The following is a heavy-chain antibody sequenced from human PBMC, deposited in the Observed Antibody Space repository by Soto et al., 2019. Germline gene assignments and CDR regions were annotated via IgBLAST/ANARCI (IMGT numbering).Heavy chain of an antibody. J-gene: IGHJ4*02. D-gene: IGHD3-10*01. CDR3: ARGTGLNDGSDL. Sequence: QVHLVQSGGEVKKHGASVKISCRTSGYTFTNYGVTWVRQAPGQGLEWVGWVNGDSGNTNYARNLEGRVSMTTDASTATADTELRNLRSDDTAIYYCARGTGLNDGSDLWGQGTVVTVSS. V-gene: IGHV1-18*01. CDR2: VNGDSGNT. CDR1: GYTFTNYG.